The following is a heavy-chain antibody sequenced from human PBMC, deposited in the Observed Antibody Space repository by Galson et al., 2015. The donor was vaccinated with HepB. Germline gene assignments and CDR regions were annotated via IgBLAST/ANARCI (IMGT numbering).Heavy chain of an antibody. J-gene: IGHJ3*02. V-gene: IGHV3-23*01. CDR1: GFTFSNYA. Sequence: SLRLSCAASGFTFSNYAMSWVRQAPGKGLEWVSAISGSGGSTYYADSVKGRFTISRDTSKNTPYLQMNSLRVEDTAVYYCAKDLTVQHYYDSSGSDAFHMWGQGTLVTVSS. D-gene: IGHD3-22*01. CDR2: ISGSGGST. CDR3: AKDLTVQHYYDSSGSDAFHM.